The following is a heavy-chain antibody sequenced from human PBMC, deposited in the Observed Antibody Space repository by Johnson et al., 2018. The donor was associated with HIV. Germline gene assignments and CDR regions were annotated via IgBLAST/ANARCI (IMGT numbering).Heavy chain of an antibody. CDR3: AKSWADSSSWYGGFDAFDI. CDR1: GFTFDDYA. V-gene: IGHV3-9*01. Sequence: VQLVESGGGLVQPGRSLRLSCAASGFTFDDYAMHWVRQAPGKGLEWVSGISWNSGSIGYADSVKGRFTISRDNAKNSLYLQMNSLRAEDTALYYCAKSWADSSSWYGGFDAFDIWGQGTMVTVSS. J-gene: IGHJ3*02. D-gene: IGHD6-13*01. CDR2: ISWNSGSI.